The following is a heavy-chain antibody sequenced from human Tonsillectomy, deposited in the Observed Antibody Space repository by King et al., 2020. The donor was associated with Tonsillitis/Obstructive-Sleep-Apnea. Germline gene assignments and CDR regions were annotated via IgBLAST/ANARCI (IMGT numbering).Heavy chain of an antibody. CDR1: GFTFSSYA. J-gene: IGHJ4*02. V-gene: IGHV3-30*01. CDR2: ISYDGSNR. D-gene: IGHD3-10*01. Sequence: VQLVESGGGVVQPGRSLRLSCAASGFTFSSYAMHWVRQAPGKGLEWVALISYDGSNRYYADSVKGRFTISRDNPKNTLYLQMNSLRADDTAVYYCASMVLGGIHWGQGTLVTVSS. CDR3: ASMVLGGIH.